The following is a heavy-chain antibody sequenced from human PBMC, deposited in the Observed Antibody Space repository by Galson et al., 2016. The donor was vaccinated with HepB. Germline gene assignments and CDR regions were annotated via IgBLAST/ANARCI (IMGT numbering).Heavy chain of an antibody. CDR2: IYGRGNT. V-gene: IGHV3-53*01. J-gene: IGHJ4*02. CDR1: GSTVSDNH. CDR3: AGYGGNSV. Sequence: SLRLSCAAAGSTVSDNHVTWVRQAPGKGPECVSVIYGRGNTYYADSVEGRFTISRGNARNTVYLQMNSLRTEDTAVYYCAGYGGNSVWGQGTLVTVSS. D-gene: IGHD4-23*01.